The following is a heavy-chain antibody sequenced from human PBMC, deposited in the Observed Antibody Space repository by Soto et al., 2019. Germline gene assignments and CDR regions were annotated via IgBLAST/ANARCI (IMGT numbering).Heavy chain of an antibody. D-gene: IGHD2-2*01. CDR1: GVTFSSYA. Sequence: SVKVSCKASGVTFSSYAISWVRQAPGQGLEWMGGIIPIFGTANYAQKFQGRVTITADESTSTAYMELSSLRSEDTAVYYCARDGRREAVVVPAAMRDYYYYGMDVWGQGTTVTVSS. CDR3: ARDGRREAVVVPAAMRDYYYYGMDV. V-gene: IGHV1-69*13. CDR2: IIPIFGTA. J-gene: IGHJ6*02.